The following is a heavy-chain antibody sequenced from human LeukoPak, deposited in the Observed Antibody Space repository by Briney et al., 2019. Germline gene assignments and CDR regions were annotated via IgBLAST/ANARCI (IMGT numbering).Heavy chain of an antibody. Sequence: PGGSLRLSCAASGSTFSSSAMSWVRQAPGKGLEWVSAISNNGGYTYYADSVQGRFTISRGNSKSTLCLQMNSLRAEDTAVYYCAKQLGYCSDGSCYFPYWGQGTLVTVSS. CDR2: ISNNGGYT. D-gene: IGHD2-15*01. V-gene: IGHV3-23*01. CDR1: GSTFSSSA. J-gene: IGHJ4*02. CDR3: AKQLGYCSDGSCYFPY.